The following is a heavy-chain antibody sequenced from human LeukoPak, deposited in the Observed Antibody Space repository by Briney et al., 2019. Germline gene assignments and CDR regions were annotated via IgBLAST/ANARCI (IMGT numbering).Heavy chain of an antibody. CDR1: GFTFSSYG. J-gene: IGHJ6*02. CDR3: AKPSAAAYYGMDV. Sequence: PGRSLRLSCAASGFTFSSYGMHWVRQAPDKGLEWGAVISYDGSNKYYADSVKGRFTISRDNSKNTLYLQMNSLRAEDTAVYYCAKPSAAAYYGMDVWGQGTTVTVSS. V-gene: IGHV3-30*18. CDR2: ISYDGSNK. D-gene: IGHD6-13*01.